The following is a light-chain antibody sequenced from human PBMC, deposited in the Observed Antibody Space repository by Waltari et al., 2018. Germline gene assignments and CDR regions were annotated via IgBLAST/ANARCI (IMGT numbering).Light chain of an antibody. CDR3: QQTNSSPRVT. CDR1: QAISNW. V-gene: IGKV1-12*01. CDR2: SAS. Sequence: DIQMTQSPSSVSVSVGDGVPITCRASQAISNWLAWYQQRPGKAPRLLIYSASILQSGVPSRFSGSGSGTHFTLTISSLQPEDSATYYCQQTNSSPRVTFGPGTKVHI. J-gene: IGKJ3*01.